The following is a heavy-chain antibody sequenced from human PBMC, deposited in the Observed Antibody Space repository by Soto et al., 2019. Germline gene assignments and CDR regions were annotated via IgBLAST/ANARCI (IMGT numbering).Heavy chain of an antibody. Sequence: EVQLLESGGGLVQPGGSLRLSCAASGFTCSNYAMSWVRQAPGKRLAWVSALPERGSSPYYADSVKGRFTIYRDNSKNSLYLQMNSLRAEDTAVYYCAKMTSGSYGRNYGMDVWGQGTTVTVSS. D-gene: IGHD5-18*01. J-gene: IGHJ6*02. CDR2: LPERGSSP. CDR3: AKMTSGSYGRNYGMDV. CDR1: GFTCSNYA. V-gene: IGHV3-23*01.